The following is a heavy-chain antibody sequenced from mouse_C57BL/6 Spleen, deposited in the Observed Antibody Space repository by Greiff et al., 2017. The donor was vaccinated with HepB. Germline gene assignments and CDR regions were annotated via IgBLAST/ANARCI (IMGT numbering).Heavy chain of an antibody. Sequence: QVQLQQSGAELVKPGASVKLSCKASGYTFTEYTIHWVNQRSGQGLEWIGWFYPGSGSIKYNEKFKDKAKLTADKSSSTVYMELSKLTSKDFGVDFFTRHEEGLSFAYWGQGTLVTVSA. V-gene: IGHV1-62-2*01. CDR1: GYTFTEYT. D-gene: IGHD3-1*01. CDR2: FYPGSGSI. J-gene: IGHJ3*01. CDR3: TRHEEGLSFAY.